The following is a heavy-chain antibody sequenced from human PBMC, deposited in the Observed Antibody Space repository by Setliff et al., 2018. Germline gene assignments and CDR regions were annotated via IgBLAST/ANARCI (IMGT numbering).Heavy chain of an antibody. CDR2: VNPAGSGK. D-gene: IGHD3-22*01. Sequence: GGSLRLSCVASGFAISSCWMSWVRQAPGKGLEWVANVNPAGSGKFYVDSVKGRFTISRDNAKNSIYLQMDSLRVEDTAVYYCARDNYYDSTQDAFDIWGQGTMVTVSS. V-gene: IGHV3-7*01. J-gene: IGHJ3*02. CDR1: GFAISSCW. CDR3: ARDNYYDSTQDAFDI.